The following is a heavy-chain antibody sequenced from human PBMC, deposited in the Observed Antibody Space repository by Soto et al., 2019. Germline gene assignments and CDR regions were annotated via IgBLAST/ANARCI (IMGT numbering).Heavy chain of an antibody. D-gene: IGHD3-22*01. CDR1: AFTFSSYA. CDR2: ISFDENIN. CDR3: ARQYYYDSTGDRRGYLYAMDV. Sequence: QVHLLESGGGVVQPGRSLRLSCAASAFTFSSYAMHWVRQAPGKGLEWVAVISFDENINYYADSVKGRVAISRDNTKSTMDLQRNSLRVEDAAVYYCARQYYYDSTGDRRGYLYAMDVWGQGTAVAVSS. J-gene: IGHJ6*02. V-gene: IGHV3-30*09.